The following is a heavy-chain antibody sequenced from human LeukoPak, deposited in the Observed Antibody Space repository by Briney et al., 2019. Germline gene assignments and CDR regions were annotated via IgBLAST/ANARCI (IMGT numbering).Heavy chain of an antibody. CDR1: GFTFGSSW. Sequence: GGSLRLSCAASGFTFGSSWMCWVRQAPGRGLERVAIINPDGSKKYYMDSVKGRFTISRDYVKISLYLQMDSLRAEDTAVYYCARDSAYSAFDYWGQGALVTVSS. D-gene: IGHD4-11*01. CDR3: ARDSAYSAFDY. J-gene: IGHJ4*02. CDR2: INPDGSKK. V-gene: IGHV3-7*01.